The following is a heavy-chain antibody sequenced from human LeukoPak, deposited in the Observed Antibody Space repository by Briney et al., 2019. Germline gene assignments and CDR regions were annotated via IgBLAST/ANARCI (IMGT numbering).Heavy chain of an antibody. Sequence: GGSLRLSCAASGFTFSSYGMHWVRQPPGKGLEWVAVIWFDGSDKWYADSVKGRFTISRDNSKNTLYLQMNSLRAEDTAVYYCARAPEGYFDYWGQGTLVTVSS. D-gene: IGHD1-14*01. CDR2: IWFDGSDK. CDR1: GFTFSSYG. J-gene: IGHJ4*02. CDR3: ARAPEGYFDY. V-gene: IGHV3-33*01.